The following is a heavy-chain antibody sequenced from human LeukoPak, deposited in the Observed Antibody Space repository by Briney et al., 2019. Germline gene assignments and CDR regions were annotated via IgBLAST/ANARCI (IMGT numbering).Heavy chain of an antibody. D-gene: IGHD3-3*01. CDR2: IKSKNNGGTI. V-gene: IGHV3-15*01. Sequence: GGSLRLSCAASGFNGFTITNAWMSWVRHVPGKGLESVVRIKSKNNGGTIDYDAPVKGRFTISRDDSKNTLYLQMNSLKIEDTGVYYCTTDEWQWGQGTLVTVSS. CDR1: GFNGFTITNAW. J-gene: IGHJ4*02. CDR3: TTDEWQ.